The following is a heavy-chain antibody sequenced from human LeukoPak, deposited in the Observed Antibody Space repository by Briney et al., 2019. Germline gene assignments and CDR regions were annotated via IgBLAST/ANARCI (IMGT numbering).Heavy chain of an antibody. J-gene: IGHJ4*02. CDR1: GFTFDDYA. Sequence: GGSLRLSCAASGFTFDDYAMHWVRQAPGKGLEWVSGISWNSGSIGYADSVKGRFTISRDNAKNSLYLQMNSLRAEDTALYYCAEGRESIVGATTHFDYWGQGTLVTVSS. CDR2: ISWNSGSI. V-gene: IGHV3-9*01. D-gene: IGHD1-26*01. CDR3: AEGRESIVGATTHFDY.